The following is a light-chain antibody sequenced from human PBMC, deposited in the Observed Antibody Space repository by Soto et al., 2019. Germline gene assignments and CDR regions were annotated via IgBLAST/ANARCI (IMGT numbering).Light chain of an antibody. J-gene: IGLJ2*01. CDR2: EVT. Sequence: QSALTQPASVSGSPGQSITISCTGTSSDVGSYNLVSWYQQHPGKAPKFMIYEVTKQPSGVSNRFSGSKSGNTASLTISGLQAEDEADYYCCSYAGSSTFIFGGGTKLTVL. CDR1: SSDVGSYNL. V-gene: IGLV2-23*02. CDR3: CSYAGSSTFI.